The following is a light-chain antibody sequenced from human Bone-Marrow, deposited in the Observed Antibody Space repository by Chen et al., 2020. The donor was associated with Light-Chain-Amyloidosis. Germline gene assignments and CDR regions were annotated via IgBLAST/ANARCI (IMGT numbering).Light chain of an antibody. V-gene: IGLV3-21*02. Sequence: SYVLTQPSSVSVAPGQTATIACGGHNIGSTSVHWYPQTAGQAPLLVVYDDSDRPSGIPERLSGSNSGNTATLTISRDEAGDEADDYCQVWDRSSERPVFGGGTKLTVL. CDR1: NIGSTS. J-gene: IGLJ3*02. CDR2: DDS. CDR3: QVWDRSSERPV.